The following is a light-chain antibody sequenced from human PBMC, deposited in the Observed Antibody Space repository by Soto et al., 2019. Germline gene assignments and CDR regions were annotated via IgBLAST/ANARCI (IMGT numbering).Light chain of an antibody. V-gene: IGKV3-20*01. J-gene: IGKJ2*01. Sequence: EIVLTQSPGTLSLSPGESATLSCRASQSIGSTYVAWYQHTPGQTPRLLIVGSSTRATGIPDRFSGSGSGTDFTLTISRLEPEYFAVYYCQQYAYSPMSSPLYTFGQGTKLEIK. CDR3: QQYAYSPMSSPLYT. CDR2: GSS. CDR1: QSIGSTY.